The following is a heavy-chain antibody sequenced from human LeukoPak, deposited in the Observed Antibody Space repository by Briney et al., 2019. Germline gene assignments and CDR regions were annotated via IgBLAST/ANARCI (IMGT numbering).Heavy chain of an antibody. CDR3: ARVGTMVRGALDY. Sequence: SETLSLTCTVSGGSISSYYWSWIRQPPGKGLEWIGYIYYSGSTNYNPSLKSRVTISVDTSKNQFSLKLSSVTAADTAVYYCARVGTMVRGALDYWGQGTLVTVSS. J-gene: IGHJ4*02. CDR2: IYYSGST. D-gene: IGHD3-10*01. V-gene: IGHV4-59*01. CDR1: GGSISSYY.